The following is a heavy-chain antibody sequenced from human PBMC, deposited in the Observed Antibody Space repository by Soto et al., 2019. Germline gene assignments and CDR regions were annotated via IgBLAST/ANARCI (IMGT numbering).Heavy chain of an antibody. CDR2: IDPSDSYT. CDR3: ARRGYSYGYGWFDP. D-gene: IGHD5-18*01. J-gene: IGHJ5*02. V-gene: IGHV5-10-1*01. Sequence: GESLKISCKGSGYSLAGYWITWVRQKPGKGLEWMGRIDPSDSYTNYSPSFQGHVTISADKSISTAYLQWSSLKASDTAMYYCARRGYSYGYGWFDPWGQGTLVTVSS. CDR1: GYSLAGYW.